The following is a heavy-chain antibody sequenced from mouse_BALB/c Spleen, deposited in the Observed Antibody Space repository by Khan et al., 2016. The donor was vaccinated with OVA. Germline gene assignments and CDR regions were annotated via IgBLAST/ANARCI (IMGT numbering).Heavy chain of an antibody. CDR3: ARWCEGYSSLYAMDY. V-gene: IGHV2-6*02. CDR2: IWSDGST. D-gene: IGHD2-3*01. CDR1: GFSLTSYG. J-gene: IGHJ4*01. Sequence: QVQLKESGPGLVAPSQSLSITCTVSGFSLTSYGVHWVRQPPGKGLEWLVVIWSDGSTNYNSVLKSRLSISKDNSKSQVFLKMNSLQTDDTAIYYCARWCEGYSSLYAMDYWGQGTSVTVSS.